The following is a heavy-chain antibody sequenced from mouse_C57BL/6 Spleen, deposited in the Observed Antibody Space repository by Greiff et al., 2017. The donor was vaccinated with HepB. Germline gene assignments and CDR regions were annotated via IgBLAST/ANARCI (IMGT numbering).Heavy chain of an antibody. CDR3: ARDRGVRDDFDY. Sequence: EVKLVESGGGLVKPGGSLKLSCAASGFTFSSYAMSWVRQTPEKRLEWVATISDGGSYTYYPDNVKGRFTISRDNAKNNLYLQMSHLKSEDTAMYYCARDRGVRDDFDYWGQGTTLTVSS. CDR1: GFTFSSYA. J-gene: IGHJ2*01. D-gene: IGHD2-1*01. CDR2: ISDGGSYT. V-gene: IGHV5-4*01.